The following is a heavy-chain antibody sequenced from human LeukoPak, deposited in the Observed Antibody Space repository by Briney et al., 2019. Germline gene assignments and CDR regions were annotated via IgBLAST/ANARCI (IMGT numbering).Heavy chain of an antibody. V-gene: IGHV4-39*07. Sequence: SETLSLTCTVSGGSISSSSYYWGWIRQPPGKGLEWIGSIYYSGSTYYNPSLKSRVTISVDTSKNQFSLKLSSVTAADTAVYYCARLGTVTAYYYMDVWGKGTTVTVSS. J-gene: IGHJ6*03. CDR3: ARLGTVTAYYYMDV. CDR1: GGSISSSSYY. D-gene: IGHD4-17*01. CDR2: IYYSGST.